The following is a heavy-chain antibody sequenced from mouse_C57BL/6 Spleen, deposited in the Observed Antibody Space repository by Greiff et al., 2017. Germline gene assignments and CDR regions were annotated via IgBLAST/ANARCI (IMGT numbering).Heavy chain of an antibody. D-gene: IGHD2-12*01. J-gene: IGHJ3*01. CDR1: GFNIKDDY. CDR2: IDPENGDT. Sequence: EVHLVESGAELVRPGASVKLSCTASGFNIKDDYMHWVKQRPEQGLEWIGWIDPENGDTEYASKFQGKATITADTSSNTAYLQLSSLTSEDTAVYYCTKYSVRFAYWGQGTLVTVSA. V-gene: IGHV14-4*01. CDR3: TKYSVRFAY.